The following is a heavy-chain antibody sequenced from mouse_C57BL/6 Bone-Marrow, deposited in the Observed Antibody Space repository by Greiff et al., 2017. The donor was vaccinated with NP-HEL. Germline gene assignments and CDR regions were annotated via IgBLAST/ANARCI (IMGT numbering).Heavy chain of an antibody. J-gene: IGHJ2*01. CDR3: TRRRSYYYGSSYFDY. Sequence: VQLQESGAELVRPGASVTLSCKASGYTFTDYEMHWVKQTPVHGLEWIGAIDPETGGTAYNQKFKGKAILTADKSSSTAYMELRSLTSEDSAVYYCTRRRSYYYGSSYFDYWGQGTTLTVSS. V-gene: IGHV1-15*01. D-gene: IGHD1-1*01. CDR1: GYTFTDYE. CDR2: IDPETGGT.